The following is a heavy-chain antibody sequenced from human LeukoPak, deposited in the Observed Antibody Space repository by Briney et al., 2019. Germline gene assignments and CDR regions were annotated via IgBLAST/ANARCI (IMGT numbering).Heavy chain of an antibody. CDR1: GFTVSSNY. CDR3: ARDSAHCYVSSGSWGGVDY. CDR2: IYSGGST. D-gene: IGHD3-22*01. Sequence: GGSLRLSCAASGFTVSSNYMSWVRQAPGKGLEWVSVIYSGGSTYYADSVKGRFTISRDNSKNTLYLKMTTLRAADMAVYYCARDSAHCYVSSGSWGGVDYWGQGTLVTVSS. V-gene: IGHV3-66*02. J-gene: IGHJ4*02.